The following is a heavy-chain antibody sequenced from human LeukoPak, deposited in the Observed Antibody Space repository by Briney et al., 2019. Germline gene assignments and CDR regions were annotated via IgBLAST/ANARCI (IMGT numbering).Heavy chain of an antibody. D-gene: IGHD6-19*01. CDR3: ARARKSSGWDNPDY. CDR1: GGSISSDSYY. V-gene: IGHV4-61*02. Sequence: SQTLSLTCTVSGGSISSDSYYWSWIRQPAGKGLEWIGRIYTSGSTNYNPSLKSRVTISVDTSKNQFSLKLSSVTAADTAVYYCARARKSSGWDNPDYWGQGTLVTVSP. CDR2: IYTSGST. J-gene: IGHJ4*02.